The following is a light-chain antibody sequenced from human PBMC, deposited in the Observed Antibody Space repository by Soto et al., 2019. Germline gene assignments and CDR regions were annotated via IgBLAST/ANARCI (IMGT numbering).Light chain of an antibody. J-gene: IGKJ1*01. CDR2: AAS. CDR1: QRVITNY. CDR3: HQYVTSAGT. V-gene: IGKV3-20*01. Sequence: TPSPHSLCVSLGERATLSCTGRQRVITNYIGWYRQKPGQAPRVLIYAASSRASGIPHRFSGSGSGTDFTLTISRLEPEDFAVYYCHQYVTSAGTFGQGTKVDIK.